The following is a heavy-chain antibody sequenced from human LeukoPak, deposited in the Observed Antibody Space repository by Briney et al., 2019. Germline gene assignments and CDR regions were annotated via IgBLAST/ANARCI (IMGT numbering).Heavy chain of an antibody. CDR2: IIPIFGTA. CDR3: ARDNSVRDEAWWFNP. J-gene: IGHJ5*02. V-gene: IGHV1-69*01. Sequence: SVKVSCKASGGTFSSYAISWVRQAPGQGLEWMGGIIPIFGTANYAQKFQGRVTITADESTSTAYMELNSLRSEDTAVYYCARDNSVRDEAWWFNPWGQGTLVTVSS. CDR1: GGTFSSYA. D-gene: IGHD5-24*01.